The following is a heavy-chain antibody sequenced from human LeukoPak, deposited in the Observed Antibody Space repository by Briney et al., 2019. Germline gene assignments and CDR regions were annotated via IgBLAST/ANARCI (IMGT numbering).Heavy chain of an antibody. V-gene: IGHV3-11*06. D-gene: IGHD1-26*01. CDR3: ARLKYGSPQH. J-gene: IGHJ1*01. CDR1: GFTFSDYY. CDR2: ISSGGTYT. Sequence: GGSLRLSCAASGFTFSDYYMSWIRQVPGKGLEWVSYISSGGTYTIYADSVRGRFTISRDDAKNSLFLQMNSLRAGDTAIYYCARLKYGSPQHWGQGTLVTVSS.